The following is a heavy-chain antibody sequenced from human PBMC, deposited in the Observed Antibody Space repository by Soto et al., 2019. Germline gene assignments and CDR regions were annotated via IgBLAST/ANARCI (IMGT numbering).Heavy chain of an antibody. CDR3: ARGGNWGSSFDY. CDR1: GYTFTSYE. D-gene: IGHD7-27*01. J-gene: IGHJ4*02. CDR2: MNPNSGNT. Sequence: ASVKVSCKASGYTFTSYEINWVRQATGQGLEWMGWMNPNSGNTGYAQKFQGRVTMTRNTSITTAYMELSSLRSEDTAVYYCARGGNWGSSFDYWGQGTLVTVSS. V-gene: IGHV1-8*01.